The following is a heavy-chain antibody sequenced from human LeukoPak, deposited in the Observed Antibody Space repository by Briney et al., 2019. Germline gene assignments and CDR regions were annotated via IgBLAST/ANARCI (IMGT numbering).Heavy chain of an antibody. J-gene: IGHJ4*02. V-gene: IGHV3-7*03. CDR1: GFTFGSYW. D-gene: IGHD7-27*01. CDR2: INLDGKKT. Sequence: PGGSLRLSCAASGFTFGSYWMTWVRQSPGKGLESVAMINLDGKKTYYVDSVKGRFTISRDNAKNSLFLQMNGLGVDDTAIYYCTRDPGWGRLDYWGQGALVTVSS. CDR3: TRDPGWGRLDY.